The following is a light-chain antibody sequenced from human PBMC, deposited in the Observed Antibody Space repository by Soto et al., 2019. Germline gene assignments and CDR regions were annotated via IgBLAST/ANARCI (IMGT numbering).Light chain of an antibody. CDR3: KSYAGSNTYV. CDR2: EVV. J-gene: IGLJ1*01. CDR1: KSDIGVYDF. V-gene: IGLV2-8*01. Sequence: QSVLTQPPSASGSPGQSVTISCTGTKSDIGVYDFVSWYQHHPGKAPRLIIHEVVQRPSGVPDRFSGSKSGNTASLTVSGLQAADEAAYFCKSYAGSNTYVFGSGTKVTVL.